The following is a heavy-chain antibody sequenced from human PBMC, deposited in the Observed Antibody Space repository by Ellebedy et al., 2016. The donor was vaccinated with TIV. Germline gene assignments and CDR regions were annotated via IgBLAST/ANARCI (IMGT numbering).Heavy chain of an antibody. J-gene: IGHJ5*02. CDR2: ISAYNGNT. Sequence: AASVKVSCKASGYTFTSDLIHWVRQAPGQGLEWMGWISAYNGNTNYAQKLQDRVTMTTDTSTSTAYMELRSLRSDDTAVYYCARGTYYYHWGQGTLVTVSS. CDR3: ARGTYYYH. V-gene: IGHV1-18*04. D-gene: IGHD1-26*01. CDR1: GYTFTSDL.